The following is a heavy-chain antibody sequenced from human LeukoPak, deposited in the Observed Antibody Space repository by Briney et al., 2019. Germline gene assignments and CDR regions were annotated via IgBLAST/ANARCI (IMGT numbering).Heavy chain of an antibody. CDR3: ARGPVSYYDRRGPDY. V-gene: IGHV1-8*01. CDR1: GYTSTIFA. Sequence: ASVTVSCQASGYTSTIFAINWVRPATGQGLGWMGWMNPNSGNTGYAQKVRGRLTMTRNTSISKAYMELSGLRSKGTAVYYFARGPVSYYDRRGPDYWGQGTLVTVSS. J-gene: IGHJ4*02. CDR2: MNPNSGNT. D-gene: IGHD3-22*01.